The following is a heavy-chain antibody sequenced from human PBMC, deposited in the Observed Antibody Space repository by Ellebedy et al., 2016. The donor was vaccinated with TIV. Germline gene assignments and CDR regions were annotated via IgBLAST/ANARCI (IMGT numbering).Heavy chain of an antibody. CDR3: AKYGWGSGTAFEI. D-gene: IGHD3-10*01. CDR2: ISSSGSTI. CDR1: GFTFSSYE. V-gene: IGHV3-48*03. J-gene: IGHJ3*02. Sequence: LSLTCAASGFTFSSYEMNWVRQAPGKGLEWVSYISSSGSTIYYADSVKGRFTISRDNAKNSLYLQMNSLRAEDTAVYYCAKYGWGSGTAFEIWGQGTMVTASA.